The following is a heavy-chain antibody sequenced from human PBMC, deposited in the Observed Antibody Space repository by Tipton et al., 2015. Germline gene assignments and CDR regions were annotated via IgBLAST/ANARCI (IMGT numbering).Heavy chain of an antibody. V-gene: IGHV4-38-2*01. Sequence: TLSLTCDVSGYSISSGHYWSWIRRPPGKGLEWIGYVSHSDTSHYNPSLKSRVTISADTSKNQFSLKLSSVTAADTAVYYCACQDYDILTRDYQTVDYWGQGTLVTVSS. CDR2: VSHSDTS. D-gene: IGHD3-9*01. CDR3: ACQDYDILTRDYQTVDY. J-gene: IGHJ4*02. CDR1: GYSISSGHY.